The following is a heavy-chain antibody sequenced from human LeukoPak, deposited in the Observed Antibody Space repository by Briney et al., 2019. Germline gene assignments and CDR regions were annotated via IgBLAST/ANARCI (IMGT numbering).Heavy chain of an antibody. Sequence: SETLSLTCTVSGGSISSSSYYWGGIRQPAGKGLEYIGHIYTSGSTKYNPSLKSRVTISMDTSKNQFSLNLRSVTASDTALYYCARILGYYYYMDVWGKGTTVTVSS. V-gene: IGHV4-61*09. CDR2: IYTSGST. CDR3: ARILGYYYYMDV. CDR1: GGSISSSSYY. J-gene: IGHJ6*03.